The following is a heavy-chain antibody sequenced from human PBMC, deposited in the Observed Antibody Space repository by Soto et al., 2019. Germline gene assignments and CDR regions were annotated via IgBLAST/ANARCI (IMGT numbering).Heavy chain of an antibody. CDR3: AKGAVTTSEYYYYGMDV. CDR2: ISYDGSNK. V-gene: IGHV3-30*18. D-gene: IGHD4-17*01. Sequence: QVQLVESGGGVVQPGRSLRLSCAASGFTFSSYGMHWVRQAPGKGLEWVAVISYDGSNKYYADSVKGRFTISRDNSKNTLYLQMNSLRAEDTAVYYCAKGAVTTSEYYYYGMDVWGQGTTVTVSS. J-gene: IGHJ6*02. CDR1: GFTFSSYG.